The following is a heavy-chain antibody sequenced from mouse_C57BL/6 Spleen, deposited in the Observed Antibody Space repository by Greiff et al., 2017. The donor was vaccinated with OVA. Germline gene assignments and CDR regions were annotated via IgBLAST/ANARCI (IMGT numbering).Heavy chain of an antibody. J-gene: IGHJ2*01. Sequence: ESGPGLVKPSQSLSLTCSVTGYSITSGYYWNWIRQFPGNKLEWMGYISYDGSNNYNPSLKNRISITRDTSKNQFFLKLNSVTTEDTATYYCARRDYRSLDYWGQGTTLTVSS. V-gene: IGHV3-6*01. CDR3: ARRDYRSLDY. D-gene: IGHD1-1*01. CDR1: GYSITSGYY. CDR2: ISYDGSN.